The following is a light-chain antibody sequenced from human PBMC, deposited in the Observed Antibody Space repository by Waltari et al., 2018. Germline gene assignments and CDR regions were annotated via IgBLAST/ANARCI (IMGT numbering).Light chain of an antibody. J-gene: IGLJ3*02. Sequence: QSVLTQPPSASATPGHRVAPSCPGSCSNIRSNYLSWYQQPPGTAPKLLIYKRDQRSSGVPDRFSGSKSGTSASLAISGLRSEDEADYYCATWDDSLNALVFGGGTKLTVL. CDR2: KRD. V-gene: IGLV1-47*01. CDR3: ATWDDSLNALV. CDR1: CSNIRSNY.